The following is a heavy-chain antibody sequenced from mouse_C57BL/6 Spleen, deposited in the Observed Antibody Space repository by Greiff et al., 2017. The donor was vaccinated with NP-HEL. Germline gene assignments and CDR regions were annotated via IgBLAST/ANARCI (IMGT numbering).Heavy chain of an antibody. V-gene: IGHV5-17*01. CDR1: GFTFSDYG. J-gene: IGHJ4*01. Sequence: EVKLMESGGGLVKPGGSLKLSCAASGFTFSDYGMHWVRQAPEKGLEWVAYISSGSSTIYYAATVKGRFTISRDNAKNTLFLQMTSLRSEDTAMYYCARWGDGDAMDYWGQGTSVTVSS. CDR3: ARWGDGDAMDY. CDR2: ISSGSSTI.